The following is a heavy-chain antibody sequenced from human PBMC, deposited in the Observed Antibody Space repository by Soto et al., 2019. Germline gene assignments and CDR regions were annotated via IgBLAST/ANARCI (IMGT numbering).Heavy chain of an antibody. J-gene: IGHJ4*02. D-gene: IGHD3-10*01. CDR3: AKGHYGWGSYFDY. Sequence: QVQLVESGGGVVQPGRSLRLSCAASGFTFSSYGMHWVRQAPGKGLEWVAVISYDGSNKYYADSVKGRFTISRDNXKNTLYMQMDSLRAEDTAVYYCAKGHYGWGSYFDYWGQGTLVTVSS. CDR1: GFTFSSYG. V-gene: IGHV3-30*18. CDR2: ISYDGSNK.